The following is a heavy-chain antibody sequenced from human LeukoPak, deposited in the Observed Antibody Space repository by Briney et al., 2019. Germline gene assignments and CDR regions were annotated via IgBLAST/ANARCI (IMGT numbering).Heavy chain of an antibody. J-gene: IGHJ5*02. V-gene: IGHV1-8*03. D-gene: IGHD2-2*01. CDR3: AGLAYCSSTSCYGFDP. CDR2: MNPNSGNT. Sequence: ASVKVSCKASGYTFTSYDINWVRQATGQGREWRGWMNPNSGNTGYAQKFQGRVTITRNPSISTAYMELSSLRSEDTAVYYCAGLAYCSSTSCYGFDPWGQGTLVTVSS. CDR1: GYTFTSYD.